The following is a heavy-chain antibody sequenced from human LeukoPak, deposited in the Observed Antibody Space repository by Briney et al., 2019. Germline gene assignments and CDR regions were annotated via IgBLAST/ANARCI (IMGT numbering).Heavy chain of an antibody. CDR3: ARDLDSYGWFDH. D-gene: IGHD5-18*01. CDR1: GFTFSTYW. Sequence: QPGGSLRLSCAASGFTFSTYWMNWVRQAPGKGLEWVANIKQDGSEKNYVDSVKGRFTISRDNAKNSLYLQMNSLRVEDTAVYYCARDLDSYGWFDHWGQGTLVTVSS. J-gene: IGHJ5*02. CDR2: IKQDGSEK. V-gene: IGHV3-7*01.